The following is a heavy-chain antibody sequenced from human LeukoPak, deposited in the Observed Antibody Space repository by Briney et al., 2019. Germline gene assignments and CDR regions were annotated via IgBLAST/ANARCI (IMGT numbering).Heavy chain of an antibody. CDR1: GYTLTGYY. D-gene: IGHD3-3*01. J-gene: IGHJ4*02. V-gene: IGHV1-2*02. CDR2: INPNSGGT. CDR3: AGDLRLYYDFWSGYFFDY. Sequence: ASVKVSCKASGYTLTGYYMHWVRQAPGQGLEWMGWINPNSGGTNYAQKFQGRVTMTRDTSISTAYMELSRLRSDDTAVYYCAGDLRLYYDFWSGYFFDYWGQGTLVTVSS.